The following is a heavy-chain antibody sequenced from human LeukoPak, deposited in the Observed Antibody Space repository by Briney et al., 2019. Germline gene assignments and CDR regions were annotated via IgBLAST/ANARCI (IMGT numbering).Heavy chain of an antibody. CDR1: GFTFSSYG. J-gene: IGHJ4*02. CDR2: IRYDGSNK. V-gene: IGHV3-30*02. D-gene: IGHD2-15*01. Sequence: PGGSLRLSCAASGFTFSSYGMHWVRQAPGKGLEWVAFIRYDGSNKYYADSVKGRFTISRDNSKNTLYLQMNSLRAEDTAVYYCVPIGGEYCSGGSCYPDHWGQGTLVTVSS. CDR3: VPIGGEYCSGGSCYPDH.